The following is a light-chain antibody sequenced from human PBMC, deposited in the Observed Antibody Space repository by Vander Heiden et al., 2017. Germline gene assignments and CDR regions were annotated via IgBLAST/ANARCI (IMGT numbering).Light chain of an antibody. CDR1: QSINNY. V-gene: IGKV1-39*01. CDR3: QQSYSDPQKLYT. Sequence: ASITCRASQSINNYLNWYQQKPGKAPKLLIYAASSLQSGVPTRLSGSGSRTDYTLTISSLQPEDFATYYCQQSYSDPQKLYTFGQGTKLEIK. J-gene: IGKJ2*01. CDR2: AAS.